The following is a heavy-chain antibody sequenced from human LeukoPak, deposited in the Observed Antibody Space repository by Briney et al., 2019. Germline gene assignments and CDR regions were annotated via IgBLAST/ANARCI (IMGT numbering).Heavy chain of an antibody. D-gene: IGHD3-22*01. CDR3: ARDYFDSSDYPQTYYYYYMDV. CDR2: ISSTSTFI. Sequence: GGSLRLSCAASGFTFSRYSMNWVRQAPGKGLEGVASISSTSTFIYSADSVKGRFTISRDTAKNSLFLQMHSLRAEDTAIYYCARDYFDSSDYPQTYYYYYMDVWGKGTTVTVSS. CDR1: GFTFSRYS. V-gene: IGHV3-21*01. J-gene: IGHJ6*03.